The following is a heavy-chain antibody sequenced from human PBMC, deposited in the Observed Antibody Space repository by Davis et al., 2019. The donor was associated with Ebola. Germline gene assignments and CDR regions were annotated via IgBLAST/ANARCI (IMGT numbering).Heavy chain of an antibody. D-gene: IGHD2-21*02. CDR2: IYYSGST. J-gene: IGHJ4*02. Sequence: PGGSLRLSCTVSGGSISSYYWSWIRQPPGKGLEWIGYIYYSGSTNYNPSLKSRVTISVDTSKNQFSLKLSSVTAADTAVYYCARVSYCGGDCRLFDYWGQGTLVTVSS. V-gene: IGHV4-59*01. CDR3: ARVSYCGGDCRLFDY. CDR1: GGSISSYY.